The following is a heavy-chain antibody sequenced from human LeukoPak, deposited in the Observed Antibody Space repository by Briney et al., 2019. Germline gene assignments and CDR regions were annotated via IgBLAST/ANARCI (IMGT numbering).Heavy chain of an antibody. D-gene: IGHD1-26*01. J-gene: IGHJ4*02. CDR3: IKDRIGTWSFDH. CDR2: ISINGDKT. CDR1: GFTFSGHF. Sequence: GVSLRLSCSASGFTFSGHFMHWVRQAPGKGLEYVSSISINGDKTYYAESVKGRFTISRDNSKNTLYLQLSSLRVEDTAVYYCIKDRIGTWSFDHWGQGTLLTVSS. V-gene: IGHV3-64D*06.